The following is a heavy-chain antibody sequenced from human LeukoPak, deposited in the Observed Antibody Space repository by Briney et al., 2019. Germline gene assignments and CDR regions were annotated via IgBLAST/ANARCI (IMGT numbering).Heavy chain of an antibody. CDR1: GFTVSSNY. J-gene: IGHJ4*02. CDR2: IYSGSTT. CDR3: ARGSSRAFDY. V-gene: IGHV3-53*01. D-gene: IGHD2-2*01. Sequence: PGGSLRLSCAASGFTVSSNYMSWVRQAPGKGLEWVSVIYSGSTTNHADSVKGRFTVSRDNSKNTLYLQMNSLRAEDTAVYFCARGSSRAFDYWGQGTLVTVSS.